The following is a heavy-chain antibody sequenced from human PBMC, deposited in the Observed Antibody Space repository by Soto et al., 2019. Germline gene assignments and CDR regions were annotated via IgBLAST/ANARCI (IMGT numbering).Heavy chain of an antibody. CDR3: AASSYYDSPSFDP. CDR1: GFTFTSSA. J-gene: IGHJ5*02. CDR2: IVVGSGNT. Sequence: SVKVSCKASGFTFTSSAVQWVRQARGQRLEWIGWIVVGSGNTNYTQKFQERVTITRDMSTSTAYMELSSLRSEDTAVYYCAASSYYDSPSFDPWGQGTLVTVSS. D-gene: IGHD3-22*01. V-gene: IGHV1-58*01.